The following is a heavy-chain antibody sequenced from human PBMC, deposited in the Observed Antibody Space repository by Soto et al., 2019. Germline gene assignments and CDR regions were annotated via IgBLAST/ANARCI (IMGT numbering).Heavy chain of an antibody. CDR3: ARRREFEY. V-gene: IGHV4-30-2*01. Sequence: YSLNWIRQPPGKGLEWIGYIFPSGTTYYNPSLKSRVTISIDVSKNQFSLSLRSLTAADTAVYYCARRREFEYWRQRIRVTVSA. J-gene: IGHJ4*02. CDR1: YS. CDR2: IFPSGTT.